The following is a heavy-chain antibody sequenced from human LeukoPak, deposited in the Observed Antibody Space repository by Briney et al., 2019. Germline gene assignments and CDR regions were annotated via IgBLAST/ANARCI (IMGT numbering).Heavy chain of an antibody. Sequence: PSETLSLTCTVSGGSISSYYWSWIRQPPGKGLKWIGYIYYSGSTNYNPSLKSRVTISVDTSKNQFSLKLSSVTAADTAVYYCARGGRRVTTSYRFDYWGQGTLVTVSS. CDR3: ARGGRRVTTSYRFDY. V-gene: IGHV4-59*01. CDR1: GGSISSYY. D-gene: IGHD4-17*01. CDR2: IYYSGST. J-gene: IGHJ4*02.